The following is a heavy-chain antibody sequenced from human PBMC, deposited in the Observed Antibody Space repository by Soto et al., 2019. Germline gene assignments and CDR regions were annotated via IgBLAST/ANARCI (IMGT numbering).Heavy chain of an antibody. Sequence: HPGGSLRLSCAASGFTFSGSAMHWVRQASGKGLEWVGRIRSKANSYATAYAASVKGRLTISRDDSKNTAYLQMNSLKTEDTAVYYCTRHGDRYSGYDDWGQGTLVTVSS. CDR3: TRHGDRYSGYDD. CDR1: GFTFSGSA. J-gene: IGHJ4*02. D-gene: IGHD5-12*01. CDR2: IRSKANSYAT. V-gene: IGHV3-73*01.